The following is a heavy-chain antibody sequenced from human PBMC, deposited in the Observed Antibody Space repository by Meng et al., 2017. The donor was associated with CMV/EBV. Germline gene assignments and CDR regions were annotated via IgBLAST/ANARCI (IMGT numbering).Heavy chain of an antibody. D-gene: IGHD3-3*01. CDR1: GFTFSSYS. V-gene: IGHV3-21*01. J-gene: IGHJ6*02. CDR2: ISRSSSYI. Sequence: GGSLRLSCAVSGFTFSSYSMNWVRQAPGKGLEWVSSISRSSSYIYYADSVKGRFTNSRDNAKNSMYLQMNSLRAEDTAVYYCARDLQWDSPGYGMDVWGQGTTVTVSS. CDR3: ARDLQWDSPGYGMDV.